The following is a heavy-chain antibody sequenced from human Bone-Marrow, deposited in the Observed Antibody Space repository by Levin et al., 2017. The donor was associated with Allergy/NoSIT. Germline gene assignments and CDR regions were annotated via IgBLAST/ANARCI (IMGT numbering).Heavy chain of an antibody. V-gene: IGHV3-33*01. Sequence: GESLKISCAASGFTFSSYGMHWVRQAPGKGLEWVAVIWYDGSNKYYADSVKGRFTISRDNSKNTLYLQMNSLRAEDTAVYYCARDRVEDSSSSDFDYWGQGTLVTVSS. CDR2: IWYDGSNK. CDR1: GFTFSSYG. CDR3: ARDRVEDSSSSDFDY. J-gene: IGHJ4*02. D-gene: IGHD6-6*01.